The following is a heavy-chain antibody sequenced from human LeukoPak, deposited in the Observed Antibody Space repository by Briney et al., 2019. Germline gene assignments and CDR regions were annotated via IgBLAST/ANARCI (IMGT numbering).Heavy chain of an antibody. CDR3: ARGDFWSGDYFDY. CDR1: GYTFTSYD. J-gene: IGHJ4*02. CDR2: MNPNSGNT. D-gene: IGHD3-3*01. V-gene: IGHV1-8*01. Sequence: AAVKVSCKASGYTFTSYDSNWVRQATGQGLEWRGGMNPNSGNTGYPQKFQGRVTLTRNTSISTAYMELSSLRSEDTAAYYCARGDFWSGDYFDYWGQGTLVTVSS.